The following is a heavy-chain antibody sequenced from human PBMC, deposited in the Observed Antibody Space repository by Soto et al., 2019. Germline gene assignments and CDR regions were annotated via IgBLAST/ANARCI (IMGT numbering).Heavy chain of an antibody. Sequence: PVGSLRLSCAASGRNCRSHAMSCVLQASGKGLEWVSAISGSGGSTYYADSVKGRFTISRDNSKNTLYLQMNSLRAEDTAVYYWPLARCMSHPADSLSANCGPRSLVGVYYC. J-gene: IGHJ6*01. CDR3: PLARCMSHPADSLSANCGPRSLVGVYYC. V-gene: IGHV3-23*01. CDR1: GRNCRSHA. CDR2: ISGSGGST. D-gene: IGHD2-8*01.